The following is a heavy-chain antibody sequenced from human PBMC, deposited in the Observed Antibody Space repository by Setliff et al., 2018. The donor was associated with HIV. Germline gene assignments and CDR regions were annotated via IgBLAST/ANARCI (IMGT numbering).Heavy chain of an antibody. D-gene: IGHD3-9*01. V-gene: IGHV4-38-2*01. CDR3: ARYVSDWFYIDS. J-gene: IGHJ4*02. CDR1: GYSISSGYY. CDR2: IYHSGST. Sequence: SETLSLTCAVSGYSISSGYYWGWIPQPPGKGLEWIGSIYHSGSTYYNPSLKSRVTISVDTSKNQFSLKMSSVTAADTAVYYCARYVSDWFYIDSWGQGTLVTVSS.